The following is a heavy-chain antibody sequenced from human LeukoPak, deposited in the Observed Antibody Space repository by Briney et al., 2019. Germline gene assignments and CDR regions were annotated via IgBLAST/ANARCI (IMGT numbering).Heavy chain of an antibody. V-gene: IGHV3-30*04. J-gene: IGHJ6*04. D-gene: IGHD3-9*01. CDR3: AVPPYDILTGYFNTPQYGMDV. CDR2: ISYDGSNK. Sequence: PGGSLRLSCAASGFTFSSYDMHWVRQAPGKGLEWVAVISYDGSNKYYADSVKGRFTISRDNSKNTLYLQMNSLRAEDTAVYYCAVPPYDILTGYFNTPQYGMDVWGKGATVTVSS. CDR1: GFTFSSYD.